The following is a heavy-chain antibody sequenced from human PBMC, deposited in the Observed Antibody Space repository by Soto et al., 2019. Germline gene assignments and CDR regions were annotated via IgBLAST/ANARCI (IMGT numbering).Heavy chain of an antibody. V-gene: IGHV4-34*01. D-gene: IGHD6-19*01. CDR2: INHSGST. J-gene: IGHJ4*02. CDR1: GGSFSGYY. CDR3: ARLPTWLVREFYFDY. Sequence: KPSETLSLTCAVYGGSFSGYYWSWIRQPPGKGLEWIGEINHSGSTNYNPSLKSRVTISVDTSKNQFSLKLSSVTAADTAVYYCARLPTWLVREFYFDYWGQGTLVTVSS.